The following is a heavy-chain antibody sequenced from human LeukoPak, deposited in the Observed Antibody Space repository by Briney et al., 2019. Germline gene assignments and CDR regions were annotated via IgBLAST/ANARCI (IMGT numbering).Heavy chain of an antibody. CDR3: ARDSSNGWYHGD. J-gene: IGHJ4*02. V-gene: IGHV4-59*01. Sequence: SETLSLTCTVSGGSISSYYWSWIRQPPGKGLEWIGYIYYSGSTNYNPSLKSRVTISVDTSKNQFSLKLSSVTAADTAVYYCARDSSNGWYHGDWGQGTLVTVSS. D-gene: IGHD6-19*01. CDR2: IYYSGST. CDR1: GGSISSYY.